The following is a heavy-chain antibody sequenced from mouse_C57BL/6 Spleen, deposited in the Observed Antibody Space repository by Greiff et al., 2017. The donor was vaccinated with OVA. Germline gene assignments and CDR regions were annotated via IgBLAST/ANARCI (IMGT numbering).Heavy chain of an antibody. CDR3: ARGDYYGSSYLYYFDY. V-gene: IGHV1-82*01. CDR1: GYAFSSSW. J-gene: IGHJ2*01. Sequence: QVQLKESGPELVKPGASVKICCKASGYAFSSSWMNWVKQRPGKGLEWIGRIYPGDGDTNYNGKFKGKATLTADKSSSTAYMQLSSLTSEDSAVYFCARGDYYGSSYLYYFDYWGQGTTLTVSS. D-gene: IGHD1-1*01. CDR2: IYPGDGDT.